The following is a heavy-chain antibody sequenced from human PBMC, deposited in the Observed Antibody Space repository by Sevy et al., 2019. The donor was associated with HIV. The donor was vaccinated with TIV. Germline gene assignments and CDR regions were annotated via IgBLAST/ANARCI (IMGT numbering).Heavy chain of an antibody. CDR3: AKPYRIAVAGDYYYSGMDV. J-gene: IGHJ6*02. V-gene: IGHV3-43D*03. CDR2: ISWDGGSP. Sequence: GGSLRLSCAVSGFTFDDYAMHWVRQAPGKGLEWVSLISWDGGSPYYADSVKGRFTISRDNSKNSLYLQMNSLRAEDTALYYCAKPYRIAVAGDYYYSGMDVWGQGTTVTVSS. CDR1: GFTFDDYA. D-gene: IGHD6-13*01.